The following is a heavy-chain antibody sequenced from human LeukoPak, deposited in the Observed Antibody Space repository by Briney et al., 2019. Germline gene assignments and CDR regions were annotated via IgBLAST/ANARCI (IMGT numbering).Heavy chain of an antibody. Sequence: GGSLRLSCAASGFTFSSYAMSWVRQAPGKGLEWVSAISGSGGSTYYADSVKGRFTISGDNSKNTLYLQMNSLRAEDTAVYYCAKDRGYYRAFDYWGQGTLVTVSS. V-gene: IGHV3-23*01. J-gene: IGHJ4*02. CDR3: AKDRGYYRAFDY. D-gene: IGHD1-26*01. CDR2: ISGSGGST. CDR1: GFTFSSYA.